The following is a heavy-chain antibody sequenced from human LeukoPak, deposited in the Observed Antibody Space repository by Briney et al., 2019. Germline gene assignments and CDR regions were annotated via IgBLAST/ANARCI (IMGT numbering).Heavy chain of an antibody. CDR2: INPSGGSI. Sequence: RASVKVSCKASGYTFTSYYMHWVRQAPGQGLEWMGIINPSGGSISYAQKFQGRVTMTRDTSTSTAYMELSRLGSDDTAVYYCAREFSGYIDFWGQGTLVTVSS. CDR1: GYTFTSYY. J-gene: IGHJ4*02. V-gene: IGHV1-46*01. CDR3: AREFSGYIDF. D-gene: IGHD1-26*01.